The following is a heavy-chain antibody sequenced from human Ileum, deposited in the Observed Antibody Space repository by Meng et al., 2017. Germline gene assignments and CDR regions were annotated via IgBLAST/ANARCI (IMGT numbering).Heavy chain of an antibody. D-gene: IGHD6-19*01. Sequence: PGLASIRSPRPPPTASCGASIRSGTWAIWSRQPPRKGLVWIGEMYPSGTTNYNPSLKSRVTISMDTSKNQLSLKLSSVTAADTAVYYCARHIAVTGTRGFDSWGQGTLVTVSS. CDR2: MYPSGTT. CDR3: ARHIAVTGTRGFDS. J-gene: IGHJ4*02. CDR1: GASIRSGTW. V-gene: IGHV4-4*03.